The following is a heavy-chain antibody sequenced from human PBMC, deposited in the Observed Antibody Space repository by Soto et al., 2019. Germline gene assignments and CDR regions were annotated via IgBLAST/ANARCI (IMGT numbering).Heavy chain of an antibody. V-gene: IGHV3-11*06. CDR3: ARSGDNYNVLDY. CDR2: SSNSGTYT. Sequence: RRLSCVGSGFTFSDYYMSWVRQAPGKGLEWLSYSSNSGTYTKYAGSVKGRFSISRDNAKNSLHLQINSLRGEDTAVYYCARSGDNYNVLDYWGQGTPVTVSS. CDR1: GFTFSDYY. J-gene: IGHJ4*02. D-gene: IGHD3-10*02.